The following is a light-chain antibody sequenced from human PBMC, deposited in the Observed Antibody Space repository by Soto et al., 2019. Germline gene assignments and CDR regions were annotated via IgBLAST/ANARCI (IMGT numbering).Light chain of an antibody. J-gene: IGLJ1*01. CDR1: SSDVGGYNY. CDR3: SSSTSDDTDV. V-gene: IGLV2-14*01. CDR2: EVS. Sequence: QSALTQPASVSGSPGQSITISCTGTSSDVGGYNYVSWYQQHPGKAPKLMIYEVSNRPSGVSNRFSGSKSGNTASLTISGLQAEDEADYYCSSSTSDDTDVFGTGTKVTVL.